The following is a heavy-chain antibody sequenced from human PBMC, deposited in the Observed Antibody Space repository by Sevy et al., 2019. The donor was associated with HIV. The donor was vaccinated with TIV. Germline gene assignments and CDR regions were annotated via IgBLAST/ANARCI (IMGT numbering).Heavy chain of an antibody. J-gene: IGHJ4*02. CDR1: GFTFGSHA. Sequence: GGSLRLSCAASGFTFGSHAMHWVRQAPGKGLEWVALISYDGVIKYYAESVKGRFTISRDNSKNTLYLQMNSLRADDTAVYYCAREAGYSTGWSPGNYWGQGTLVTVSS. D-gene: IGHD6-19*01. CDR3: AREAGYSTGWSPGNY. CDR2: ISYDGVIK. V-gene: IGHV3-30*14.